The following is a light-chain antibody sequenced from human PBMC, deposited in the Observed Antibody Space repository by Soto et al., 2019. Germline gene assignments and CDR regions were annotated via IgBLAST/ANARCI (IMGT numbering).Light chain of an antibody. J-gene: IGLJ1*01. CDR2: EVS. CDR3: SSYAGRNNYV. CDR1: SSDVGAYNY. V-gene: IGLV2-8*01. Sequence: QSALTQPPSASGSPGQSVTISCTGTSSDVGAYNYLSWYQQHPGKAPKLMIYEVSKRPAGVPDRFSGSKSGNTSSLTVSGLQAEDDADYYCSSYAGRNNYVFGTGTKVTVL.